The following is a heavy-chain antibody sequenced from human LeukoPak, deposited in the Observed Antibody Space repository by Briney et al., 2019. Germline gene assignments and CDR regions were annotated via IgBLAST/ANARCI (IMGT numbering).Heavy chain of an antibody. D-gene: IGHD2-8*01. V-gene: IGHV1-8*01. Sequence: ASVKVSCKASGYTFTSYDINWVRQATGQGLEWMGWMNPNSGNTGYAQKFQGRVTMTRNTSISTAYMELSSLRSEDTAVYYCARVWTYCTNGVCYTQFDHWGQGTLVTVSS. J-gene: IGHJ4*02. CDR3: ARVWTYCTNGVCYTQFDH. CDR1: GYTFTSYD. CDR2: MNPNSGNT.